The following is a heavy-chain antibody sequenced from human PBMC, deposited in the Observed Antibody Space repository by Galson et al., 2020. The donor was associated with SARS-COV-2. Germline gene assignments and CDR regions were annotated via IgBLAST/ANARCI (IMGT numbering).Heavy chain of an antibody. D-gene: IGHD3-3*01. CDR2: ISSSSSYI. CDR1: GFTFSSYS. CDR3: ASIEVSYDFWSGYSNYFDY. V-gene: IGHV3-21*01. J-gene: IGHJ4*02. Sequence: GGSLTLSCAASGFTFSSYSMNWVRQAPGKGLEWVSSISSSSSYIYYADSVKGRFTISRDNAKNSLYLQMNSLRAEDTAVYYCASIEVSYDFWSGYSNYFDYWGQGTLVTVSS.